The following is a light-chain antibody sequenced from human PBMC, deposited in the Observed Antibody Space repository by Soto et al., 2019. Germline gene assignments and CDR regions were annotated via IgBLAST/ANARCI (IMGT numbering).Light chain of an antibody. Sequence: DIQMTQSPSTLSASVGDRVTITCRASQTINTWLAWYQQKPGTAPKLLIYDASSLESGVPSRFSGSGYGTEFTLTISGLQPDDFATYYCQQCHSYWTFGQGTKVEIK. CDR1: QTINTW. CDR2: DAS. CDR3: QQCHSYWT. J-gene: IGKJ1*01. V-gene: IGKV1-5*01.